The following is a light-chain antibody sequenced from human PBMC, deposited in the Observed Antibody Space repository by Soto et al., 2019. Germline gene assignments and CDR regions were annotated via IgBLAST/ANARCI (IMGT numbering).Light chain of an antibody. CDR2: KAS. CDR3: QQYNSYSWT. Sequence: DIQMTQSPSTLSASVGDRVTITCRASQSISSWLAWYQQKPGKAPKLLIYKASSLESGVPSRFSGGGSRTEFTLTISSLQPDDFAPYYCQQYNSYSWTFGQGTKVDIK. CDR1: QSISSW. J-gene: IGKJ1*01. V-gene: IGKV1-5*03.